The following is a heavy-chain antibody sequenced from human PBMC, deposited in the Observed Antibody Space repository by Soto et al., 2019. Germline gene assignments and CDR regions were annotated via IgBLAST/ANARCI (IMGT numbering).Heavy chain of an antibody. CDR1: GFTFSSYA. V-gene: IGHV3-23*01. D-gene: IGHD4-4*01. CDR2: ISGSGGST. Sequence: GESLKISCAASGFTFSSYAMSWVRQAPGKGLEWVSAISGSGGSTYYADSVKGRFTISRDNSKNTRYLQMNSLRAEDTAVYYCAKVKDYSNYVYYYYGMDVWGQGTTVTVSS. CDR3: AKVKDYSNYVYYYYGMDV. J-gene: IGHJ6*02.